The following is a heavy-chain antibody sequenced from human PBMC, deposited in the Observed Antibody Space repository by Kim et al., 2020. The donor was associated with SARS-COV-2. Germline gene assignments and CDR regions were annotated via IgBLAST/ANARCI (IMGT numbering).Heavy chain of an antibody. Sequence: SETLSLTCTVSGAYITNHYWSWIRQPPGKGLEWIGNVYHSGSTSYNPSLMSRVTMSVETSKRQFSLQVTSVTAADTAIYYCVREGYFDGGSFFFDSWGPGTLVTVSS. V-gene: IGHV4-59*11. J-gene: IGHJ5*01. CDR2: VYHSGST. D-gene: IGHD2-15*01. CDR3: VREGYFDGGSFFFDS. CDR1: GAYITNHY.